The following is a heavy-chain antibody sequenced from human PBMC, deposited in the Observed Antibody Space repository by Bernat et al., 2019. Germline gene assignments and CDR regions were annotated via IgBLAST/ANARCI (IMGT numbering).Heavy chain of an antibody. CDR3: TDEVGVTSYNWFDP. V-gene: IGHV3-73*01. Sequence: EVQLLESGGGLVQPGGSLRLSCAASGFTFSSYAMHWVRQASGKGLEWVGRISTKTDSFATRYGASVKGRFTISRDDSKNTAYLQMNSLRTEDTAVYYCTDEVGVTSYNWFDPWGRGTRVTVSS. J-gene: IGHJ5*02. CDR2: ISTKTDSFAT. D-gene: IGHD1-26*01. CDR1: GFTFSSYA.